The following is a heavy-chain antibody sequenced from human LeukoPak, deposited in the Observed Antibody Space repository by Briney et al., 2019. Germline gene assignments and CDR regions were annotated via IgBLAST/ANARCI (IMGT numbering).Heavy chain of an antibody. V-gene: IGHV3-11*01. CDR2: ISSSGSTI. Sequence: GGSLRLSCAASGFTFSDYYMSWIRQAPGKGLEWVSYISSSGSTIYYADSVKGRFTISRDNAKNSLYLQMNSLRAEDTAVYYCARDQGHYYDSSGLRQRTDAFDIWGQGTMVTVSS. CDR3: ARDQGHYYDSSGLRQRTDAFDI. J-gene: IGHJ3*02. CDR1: GFTFSDYY. D-gene: IGHD3-22*01.